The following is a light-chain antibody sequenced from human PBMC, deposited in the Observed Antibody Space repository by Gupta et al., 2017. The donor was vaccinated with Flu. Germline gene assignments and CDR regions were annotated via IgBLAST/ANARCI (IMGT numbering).Light chain of an antibody. Sequence: GQTASITGSGANLGDKFSSWYKQKPGQYPVLVIYQDTKRPAGTPDRLSGSDSGNTATLTIRGTQAMDEDYYYCQAWDRNTVVFGGGTKLTVL. CDR2: QDT. V-gene: IGLV3-1*01. J-gene: IGLJ3*02. CDR1: NLGDKF. CDR3: QAWDRNTVV.